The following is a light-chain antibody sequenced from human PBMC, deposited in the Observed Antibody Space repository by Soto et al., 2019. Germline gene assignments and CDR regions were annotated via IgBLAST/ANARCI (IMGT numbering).Light chain of an antibody. CDR1: SSDVGGYEH. CDR2: DVS. CDR3: SSYAGSDNMI. V-gene: IGLV2-8*01. J-gene: IGLJ2*01. Sequence: QSALTQPPSASGSPGQSVTLSCTGSSSDVGGYEHVSWYQQHPRRVPKPLIYDVSKRLSGVPDRFSGSKSGNTASLTVSGLQAEDEADYYCSSYAGSDNMIFGGGTKLTVL.